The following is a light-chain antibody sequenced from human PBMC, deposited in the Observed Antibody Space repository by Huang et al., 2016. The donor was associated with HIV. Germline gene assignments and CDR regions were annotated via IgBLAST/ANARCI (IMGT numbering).Light chain of an antibody. Sequence: EIVMTQSPATLSVSPGERATLSCRASQSVSSNLAWYQQKPGQAPRRLIYGASTRATGIPARCSGSGSGTESTLTISSLQSEDFAVYYCQQYNNWPPSITFGQGTRLEIK. CDR2: GAS. CDR1: QSVSSN. V-gene: IGKV3-15*01. J-gene: IGKJ5*01. CDR3: QQYNNWPPSIT.